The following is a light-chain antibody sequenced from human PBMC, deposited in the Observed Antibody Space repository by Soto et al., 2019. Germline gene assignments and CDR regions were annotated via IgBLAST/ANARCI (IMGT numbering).Light chain of an antibody. V-gene: IGKV1-5*03. J-gene: IGKJ1*01. CDR3: QQYDTYST. Sequence: DIQMTQSPSTLSASVGDRVTITCRASQSISSWLAWYQQKPGKAPKLLIYKASSLESGVPSRFSGSGSGTEFTLTSSSLQPEDFATYYCQQYDTYSTFGQGTKVEIK. CDR2: KAS. CDR1: QSISSW.